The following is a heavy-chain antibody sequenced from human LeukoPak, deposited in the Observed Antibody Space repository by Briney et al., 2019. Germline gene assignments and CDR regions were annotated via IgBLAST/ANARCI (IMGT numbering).Heavy chain of an antibody. J-gene: IGHJ4*02. Sequence: SETLSLTCAVYGGSFSGYYWSWIRQPPGKGLEWIGEINHSGSTNYNPSFKSRVTISVDTSKNQFSLKLSSVTAADTAVYYCAREGGHFDYWGQGTLVTVSS. CDR1: GGSFSGYY. V-gene: IGHV4-34*01. CDR3: AREGGHFDY. CDR2: INHSGST. D-gene: IGHD2-15*01.